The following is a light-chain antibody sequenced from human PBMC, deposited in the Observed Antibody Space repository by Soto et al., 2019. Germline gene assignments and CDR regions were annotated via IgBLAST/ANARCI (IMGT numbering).Light chain of an antibody. V-gene: IGKV1-33*01. CDR1: QGIGNC. Sequence: DIQMTQSPSSLSASVGDRVTITCQASQGIGNCLTWYQQKPGKAPKLLIYEASNLETGVPSRFSGSGSGTEFTFTINSLQPEDIATYYCQQYDDLPFTFGGGTKVEIK. J-gene: IGKJ4*01. CDR3: QQYDDLPFT. CDR2: EAS.